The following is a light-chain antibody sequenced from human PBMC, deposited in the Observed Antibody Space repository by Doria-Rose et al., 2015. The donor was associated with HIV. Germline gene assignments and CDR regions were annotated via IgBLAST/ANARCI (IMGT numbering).Light chain of an antibody. CDR2: DGS. CDR3: HQYGTSWT. CDR1: QSFSSTY. J-gene: IGKJ1*01. Sequence: EIVLTQSPGTLSLSPGERATLSCRASQSFSSTYLAWYQQHPGQAPSLLIYDGSTGATGIPDGFSASGSGTDFTLTINRLEPEDFALYYCHQYGTSWTFGQGTKVEI. V-gene: IGKV3-20*01.